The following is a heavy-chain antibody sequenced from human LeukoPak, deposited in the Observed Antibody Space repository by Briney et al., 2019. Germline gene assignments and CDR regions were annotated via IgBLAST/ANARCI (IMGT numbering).Heavy chain of an antibody. J-gene: IGHJ6*03. V-gene: IGHV3-23*01. CDR2: ISSRGDST. Sequence: GGSLRLSCAASGFTFSNYAMSWVRQVPGRGREWVSTISSRGDSTYDADSVKGRFTISRDNSRNTLYLQMNSLRGEDAAVYSCARGGIPTGPYYYFYYMDVWGKGTAVTVSS. CDR1: GFTFSNYA. CDR3: ARGGIPTGPYYYFYYMDV. D-gene: IGHD3-10*01.